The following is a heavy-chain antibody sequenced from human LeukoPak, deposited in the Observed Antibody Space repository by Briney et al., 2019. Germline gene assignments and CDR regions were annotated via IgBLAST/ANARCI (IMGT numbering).Heavy chain of an antibody. CDR2: INPSGGST. Sequence: EASVKVSCKASGYTFTSYYMHWVRQAPAQGREWMGIINPSGGSTSYAQKFQGRVTMTRDMSTSTVYMEVSSLRSEDTAVYYCARDLSQQWTGELSPYYYYSMDVWGKGTTVTVSS. CDR3: ARDLSQQWTGELSPYYYYSMDV. V-gene: IGHV1-46*01. D-gene: IGHD3-16*02. CDR1: GYTFTSYY. J-gene: IGHJ6*03.